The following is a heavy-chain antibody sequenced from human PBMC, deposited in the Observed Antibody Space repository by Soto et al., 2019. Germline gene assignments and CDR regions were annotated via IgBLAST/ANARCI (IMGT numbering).Heavy chain of an antibody. V-gene: IGHV1-18*04. CDR1: GYSFSNNG. J-gene: IGHJ4*02. CDR2: INGDNGNT. CDR3: ARDLGYGDYGTDF. Sequence: QVQLVQSGAEVKKPGASVKVSCQASGYSFSNNGISWVRQAPGQGFEWMGWINGDNGNTTYAQKFQGRVTMTTDTSTSTAYMELRSLRSDDTVVYYSARDLGYGDYGTDFWGQGTLVTVSS. D-gene: IGHD4-17*01.